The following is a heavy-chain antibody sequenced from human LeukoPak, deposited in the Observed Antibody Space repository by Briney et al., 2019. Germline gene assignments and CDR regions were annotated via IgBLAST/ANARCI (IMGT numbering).Heavy chain of an antibody. CDR3: ARGPSSSWYGFSNYYYYYGMDV. J-gene: IGHJ6*02. CDR1: GYTFTSYG. Sequence: EASVKVSCKASGYTFTSYGINWVRQATGQGLEWMGWMNPNSGNTGYAQKFQGRVTMTGNTSISTAYMELSSLRSEDTAVYYCARGPSSSWYGFSNYYYYYGMDVWGQGTTVTVSS. CDR2: MNPNSGNT. D-gene: IGHD6-13*01. V-gene: IGHV1-8*02.